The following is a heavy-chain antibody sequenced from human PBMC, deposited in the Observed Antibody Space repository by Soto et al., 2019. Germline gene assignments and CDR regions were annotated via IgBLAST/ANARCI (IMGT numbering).Heavy chain of an antibody. V-gene: IGHV1-3*01. Sequence: QVQLVQSGAEVKKPGASVKVSCKASGYTFTSYAMHWVRQAPGQRLEWMGWINAGNGNTKYSQKFQGRVTITRDTSASTAYMELSSLRSEDTAVYYCARGYGDFYYYYYMDVWGKGTTVTVSS. CDR3: ARGYGDFYYYYYMDV. CDR1: GYTFTSYA. D-gene: IGHD4-17*01. CDR2: INAGNGNT. J-gene: IGHJ6*03.